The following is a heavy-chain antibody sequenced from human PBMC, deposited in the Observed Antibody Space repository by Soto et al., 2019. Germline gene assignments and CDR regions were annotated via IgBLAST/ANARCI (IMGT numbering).Heavy chain of an antibody. Sequence: ASVKVSCKASGGTFSSYAISWVRQAPGQGLEWMGGIIPIFGTANYAQKFQGRVTITADESTRTAYMELSTLRSEDTAVYYCARDQGRPPSPTVPNWFDPWGQGTLVTVSS. CDR3: ARDQGRPPSPTVPNWFDP. V-gene: IGHV1-69*13. CDR1: GGTFSSYA. CDR2: IIPIFGTA. D-gene: IGHD2-2*01. J-gene: IGHJ5*02.